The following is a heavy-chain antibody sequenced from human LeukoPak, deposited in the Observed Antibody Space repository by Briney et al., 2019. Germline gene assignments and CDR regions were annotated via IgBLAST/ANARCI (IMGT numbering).Heavy chain of an antibody. CDR2: ISDSGST. Sequence: SETLSLTCTVSGVSDSGGRYYWSWIRQSPGEGLEVIGYISDSGSTNYNPSLKSRVTISVDTSKNQFSLKLTSVTAADTAVYYCARHRYSSAWSVVDYWGQGTLVTVSS. CDR3: ARHRYSSAWSVVDY. CDR1: GVSDSGGRYY. V-gene: IGHV4-61*01. J-gene: IGHJ4*02. D-gene: IGHD6-19*01.